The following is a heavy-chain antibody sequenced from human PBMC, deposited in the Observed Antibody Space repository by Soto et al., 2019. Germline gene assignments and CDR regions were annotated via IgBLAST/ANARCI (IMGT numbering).Heavy chain of an antibody. V-gene: IGHV4-59*01. J-gene: IGHJ6*02. CDR1: GGSISGYY. Sequence: SETLSLTCTVAGGSISGYYWSWIRQPPGKGLEWIGNVYYSGGAKYNPSVKRRVSISVDTSKNQFSLNLSSVTAADTAVYYCTRDGDGRMTTNPYYYYGMDVWGPGITVT. D-gene: IGHD2-21*02. CDR3: TRDGDGRMTTNPYYYYGMDV. CDR2: VYYSGGA.